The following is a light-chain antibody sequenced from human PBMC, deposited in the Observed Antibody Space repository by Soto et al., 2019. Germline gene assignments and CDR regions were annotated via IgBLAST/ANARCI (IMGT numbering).Light chain of an antibody. V-gene: IGKV2-30*01. CDR3: LQGSHWPWP. Sequence: DVMMTQSPLSLPVTLGQPASISCRSSQSLVSSDGNTYLNWFQQRPGQSPRRLIYKVSNRDSGVPDRFSGSGSGTDFTLKISRVEAEDVGVYYCLQGSHWPWPFGQGTKVEI. CDR1: QSLVSSDGNTY. J-gene: IGKJ1*01. CDR2: KVS.